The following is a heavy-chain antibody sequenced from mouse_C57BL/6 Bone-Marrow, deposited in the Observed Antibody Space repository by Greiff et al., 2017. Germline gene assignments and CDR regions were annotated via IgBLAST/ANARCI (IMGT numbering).Heavy chain of an antibody. CDR3: ARRRGYYYGSTWYFDV. J-gene: IGHJ1*03. CDR2: IYPRSGNT. D-gene: IGHD1-1*01. Sequence: QVQLKESGAELARPGASVKLSCKASGYTFTSYGISWVKQRTGQGLEWFGEIYPRSGNTYYNEKFKGKATLTADKSSSTAYMELRSLTSEDSAVYFCARRRGYYYGSTWYFDVWGTGTTVTVSS. V-gene: IGHV1-81*01. CDR1: GYTFTSYG.